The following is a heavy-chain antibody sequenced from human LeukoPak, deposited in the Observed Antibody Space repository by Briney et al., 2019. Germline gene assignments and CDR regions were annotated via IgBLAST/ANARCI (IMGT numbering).Heavy chain of an antibody. CDR1: GFIVTGNY. Sequence: GGSLRLSCAVSGFIVTGNYMTWVRLAPGKGLEWVSTIYSGGTTFYTDSVRGRFTISRDNSKNTLYLQMNSLRAEDAAIYYCARVLYYYASVSYNYYMDVWGKGTTVTIPS. J-gene: IGHJ6*03. CDR2: IYSGGTT. D-gene: IGHD3-10*01. V-gene: IGHV3-53*01. CDR3: ARVLYYYASVSYNYYMDV.